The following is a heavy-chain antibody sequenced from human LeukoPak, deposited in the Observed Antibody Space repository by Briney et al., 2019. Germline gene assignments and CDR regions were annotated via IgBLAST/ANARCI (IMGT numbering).Heavy chain of an antibody. CDR3: ASGGSSSWHGTFGMDV. J-gene: IGHJ6*02. CDR1: GFTFSSYG. V-gene: IGHV3-33*01. Sequence: PGGSLRLSCAASGFTFSSYGMHWVRQAPGKGLEWVAVIWYDGSNKYYADSVKGRFTISRDNSKNTLYLQMNSLRAEDTAVYYCASGGSSSWHGTFGMDVWGQGTTVTVSS. CDR2: IWYDGSNK. D-gene: IGHD6-13*01.